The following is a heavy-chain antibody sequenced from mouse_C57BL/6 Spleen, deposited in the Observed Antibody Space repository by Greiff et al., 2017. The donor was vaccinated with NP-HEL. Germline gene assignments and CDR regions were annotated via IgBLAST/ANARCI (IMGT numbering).Heavy chain of an antibody. J-gene: IGHJ2*01. D-gene: IGHD1-1*01. CDR1: GYTFTSYW. Sequence: QVQLKQPGAELVKPGASVKMSCKASGYTFTSYWITWVKQRPGQGLEWIGDIYPGSGSTNYNEKFKSKATLTVDTSSSTAYMQLSSLTSEDSAVYYCARSSLTTVVVRVYFDYWGQGTTLTVSS. CDR3: ARSSLTTVVVRVYFDY. CDR2: IYPGSGST. V-gene: IGHV1-55*01.